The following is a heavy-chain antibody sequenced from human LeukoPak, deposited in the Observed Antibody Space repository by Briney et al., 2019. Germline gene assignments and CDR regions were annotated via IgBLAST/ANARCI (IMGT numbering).Heavy chain of an antibody. V-gene: IGHV1-8*01. CDR2: MNPNSGNT. Sequence: HWASVKVSCKASGYIFNVYDINWVRQAAGQGLEWMGWMNPNSGNTGYAQKFQGRVTMTRDPSMTTAYMELNSLTSEDTAVYYCAREPMRGRAGDNAFDIWGQGTKVTVSS. CDR1: GYIFNVYD. D-gene: IGHD7-27*01. CDR3: AREPMRGRAGDNAFDI. J-gene: IGHJ3*02.